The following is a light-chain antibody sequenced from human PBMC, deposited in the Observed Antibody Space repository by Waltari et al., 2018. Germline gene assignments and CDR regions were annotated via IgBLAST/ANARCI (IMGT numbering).Light chain of an antibody. CDR2: DAS. V-gene: IGKV3-11*01. CDR1: QSVFTY. Sequence: EIVLTQSPATLSLSPGERATLSCRASQSVFTYLAWYQHKPGQAPRLLIYDASNRATGIPARFSGSGSGTDFTLTISSLEPEDFAVYYCHQRHSWPITFGQGTRLEIE. J-gene: IGKJ5*01. CDR3: HQRHSWPIT.